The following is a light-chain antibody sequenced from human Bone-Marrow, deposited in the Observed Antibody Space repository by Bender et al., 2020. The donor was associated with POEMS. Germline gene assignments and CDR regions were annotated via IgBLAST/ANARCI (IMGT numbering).Light chain of an antibody. J-gene: IGLJ3*02. CDR1: SSDVGGYNY. Sequence: QSALTQPRSVSGSPGQSVTISCIGTSSDVGGYNYVSWYQQHPGKAPKLMIYDVNNRPSGVPDRFSGSKSGNTASLTISGLQSDDEADYYCCSYAGPNTWVFGGGTKVTVL. CDR3: CSYAGPNTWV. CDR2: DVN. V-gene: IGLV2-11*01.